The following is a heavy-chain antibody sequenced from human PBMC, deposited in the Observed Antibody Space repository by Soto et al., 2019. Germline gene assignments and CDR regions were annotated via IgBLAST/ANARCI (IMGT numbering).Heavy chain of an antibody. V-gene: IGHV4-31*03. J-gene: IGHJ6*02. CDR2: IYYSGST. D-gene: IGHD1-20*01. CDR1: GGSISSGGYY. Sequence: QVQLQESGPGLVKPSQTLSLTCTVSGGSISSGGYYWSWIRQHPGKGLEWIGYIYYSGSTYYNASLRSRVTISVDTSKNQFSLKLTSVTAADTAVYYCARGALSGNALDVWGQGTAVTVSS. CDR3: ARGALSGNALDV.